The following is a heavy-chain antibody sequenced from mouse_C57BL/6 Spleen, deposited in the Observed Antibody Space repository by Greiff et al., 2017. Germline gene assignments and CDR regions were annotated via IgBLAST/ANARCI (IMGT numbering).Heavy chain of an antibody. V-gene: IGHV1-59*01. D-gene: IGHD3-2*02. Sequence: QVQLKQPGAELVRPGPSVKLSCKASGYTFTSYWMPWVKQRPGQGLEWIGVIGTSDSYTKYKQKFKGKATVTVDTSASTADMRLSSLTSEDSAVYYCARGDSSGYGADWGKWTLVTVSA. CDR1: GYTFTSYW. J-gene: IGHJ3*01. CDR3: ARGDSSGYGAD. CDR2: IGTSDSYT.